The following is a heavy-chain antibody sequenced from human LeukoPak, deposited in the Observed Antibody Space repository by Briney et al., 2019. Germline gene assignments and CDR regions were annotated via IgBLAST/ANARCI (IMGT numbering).Heavy chain of an antibody. V-gene: IGHV1-69*13. D-gene: IGHD4-17*01. CDR3: AREGHYGFDP. CDR1: GDTFSSYA. CDR2: IIPMFDTP. J-gene: IGHJ5*02. Sequence: SVKVSCKASGDTFSSYAISWVRQAPGQGLEWMGGIIPMFDTPNYAEKFQGRVKITADESTSTVYMELSSLRSEDTAIYYCAREGHYGFDPWGQGTLVTVSS.